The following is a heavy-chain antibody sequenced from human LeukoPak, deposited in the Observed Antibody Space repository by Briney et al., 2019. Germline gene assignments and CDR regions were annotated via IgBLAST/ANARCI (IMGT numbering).Heavy chain of an antibody. CDR2: IYYSGST. CDR3: AGVGSPRGFWSGYYIDY. CDR1: GGSISSYY. V-gene: IGHV4-59*01. J-gene: IGHJ4*02. Sequence: KPSETLSLTCTVSGGSISSYYWSWIRQPPGKGLEWIGYIYYSGSTNYNPSLKSRVTISVDTSKNQFSLKLSSVTAADTAVYYCAGVGSPRGFWSGYYIDYWGQGTLVTVSS. D-gene: IGHD3-3*01.